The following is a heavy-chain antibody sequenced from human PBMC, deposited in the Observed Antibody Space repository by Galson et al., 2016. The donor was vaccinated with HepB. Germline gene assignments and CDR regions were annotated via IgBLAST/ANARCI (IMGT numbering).Heavy chain of an antibody. CDR3: VPEPQEAGSYSGY. V-gene: IGHV3-7*01. J-gene: IGHJ4*02. D-gene: IGHD2-21*01. CDR1: GFTFSTYW. Sequence: RLSCAASGFTFSTYWMSWVRQAPGKGLEWVANMSPDGTQKNYVDSVRGRFTISRDNAKNSLYLQLNGRRADDTALYYCVPEPQEAGSYSGYWGQGTLVTVSS. CDR2: MSPDGTQK.